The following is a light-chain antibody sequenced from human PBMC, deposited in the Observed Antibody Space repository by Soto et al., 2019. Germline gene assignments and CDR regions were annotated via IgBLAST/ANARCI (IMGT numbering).Light chain of an antibody. Sequence: DREMSKAPVKLSVAAGSRETKTCGASQNIDGWVDWYQQRPGSAHKVVSYDASSLESGVQSRFSVSGSGTEYTPTIRRGQRSRHSTYNAQQYINSARTFGRGTKVDIK. J-gene: IGKJ1*01. CDR1: QNIDGW. CDR2: DAS. CDR3: QQYINSART. V-gene: IGKV1-5*01.